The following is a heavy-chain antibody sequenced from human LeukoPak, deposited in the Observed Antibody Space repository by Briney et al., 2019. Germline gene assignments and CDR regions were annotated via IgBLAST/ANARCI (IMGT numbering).Heavy chain of an antibody. Sequence: PSETLSLTCTVSGGSISSSSYYWGWIRQPPGKGLEWIGSIYYSGSTYYNPSLKSRVTISVDTSKNQFSLKLSSVTAADTAVYYCARVNSSSWYLSHYYYYMDVWGKGTTVTVSS. CDR1: GGSISSSSYY. J-gene: IGHJ6*03. D-gene: IGHD6-13*01. CDR2: IYYSGST. CDR3: ARVNSSSWYLSHYYYYMDV. V-gene: IGHV4-39*07.